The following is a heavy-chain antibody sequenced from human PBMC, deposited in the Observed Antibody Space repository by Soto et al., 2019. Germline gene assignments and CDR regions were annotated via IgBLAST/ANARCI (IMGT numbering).Heavy chain of an antibody. CDR1: GFTFTTYA. CDR3: ATRHLPYCSGGTCNPFDF. Sequence: PGGSLRLSYAASGFTFTTYAMSWVRQAPGKGLEWVSTISVRGDSTYYADSVKGRFAVSRDNSKNTIYLQMNSLRAEDTAIYYCATRHLPYCSGGTCNPFDFWGQGTLVTVSS. V-gene: IGHV3-23*01. J-gene: IGHJ4*02. D-gene: IGHD2-15*01. CDR2: ISVRGDST.